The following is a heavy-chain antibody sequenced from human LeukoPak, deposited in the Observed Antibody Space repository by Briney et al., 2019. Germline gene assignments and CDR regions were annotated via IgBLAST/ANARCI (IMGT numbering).Heavy chain of an antibody. CDR3: ASLATVAGSDY. CDR2: IYYSGST. V-gene: IGHV4-59*08. D-gene: IGHD6-19*01. CDR1: GGSISSYY. J-gene: IGHJ4*02. Sequence: PSETLSLTCTVSGGSISSYYWSWIRQPPGKGPEWIGYIYYSGSTNYNPSLKSRVTISIDTSKNQFSLKLSSVTAADTAVYYCASLATVAGSDYWGQGTLVTASS.